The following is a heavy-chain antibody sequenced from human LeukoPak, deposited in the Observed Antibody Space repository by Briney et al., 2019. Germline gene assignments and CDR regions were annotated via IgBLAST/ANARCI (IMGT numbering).Heavy chain of an antibody. CDR1: GGSFSGYY. Sequence: PSETLSLTCAVYGGSFSGYYWSWLRQPPGKGLEWIGEINHSGSTNYNPSLKSRVTISVDTSKKQFSLRLSSVTAADTAVYHCARGVVRNYDFWSGLKNWFDPWGQGTLVTVSS. V-gene: IGHV4-34*01. J-gene: IGHJ5*02. CDR3: ARGVVRNYDFWSGLKNWFDP. CDR2: INHSGST. D-gene: IGHD3-3*01.